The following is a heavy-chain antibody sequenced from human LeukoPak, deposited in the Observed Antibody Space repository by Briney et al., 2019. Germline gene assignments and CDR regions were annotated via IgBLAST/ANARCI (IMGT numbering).Heavy chain of an antibody. CDR2: ISPYNGNT. CDR3: ARDRQCGY. V-gene: IGHV1-18*01. J-gene: IGHJ4*02. D-gene: IGHD2-21*01. CDR1: GYTFTSYG. Sequence: PAASVKVSCKASGYTFTSYGISWVRQAPGQGLEWTGWISPYNGNTNYAPKLQGRLTMTTDTSTSTAYMELRSLRSDDTAVYYCARDRQCGYWGQGTLVTVSS.